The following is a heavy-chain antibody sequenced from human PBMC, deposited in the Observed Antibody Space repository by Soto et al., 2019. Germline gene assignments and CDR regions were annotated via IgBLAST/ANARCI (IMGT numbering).Heavy chain of an antibody. J-gene: IGHJ4*02. CDR1: GGSISSDGYS. CDR3: ASYLSGSGPNFYF. V-gene: IGHV4-30-2*01. D-gene: IGHD3-10*01. Sequence: QLQLQESGSGLVKPSQTVSLTCAVSGGSISSDGYSWSWIRQPPGKGLEWIGYIDHSGSTYYNTLLTSRVTISVDTSKSRLSLKLCSVTAEDMAVYYCASYLSGSGPNFYFRGQGGPVTVSS. CDR2: IDHSGST.